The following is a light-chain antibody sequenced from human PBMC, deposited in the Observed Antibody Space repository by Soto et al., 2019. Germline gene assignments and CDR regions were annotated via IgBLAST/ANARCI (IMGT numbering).Light chain of an antibody. CDR3: HHYTNWPPDT. Sequence: EIVMTQSPATLSVSPGERATLSCRASQSISSDLAWYQQKPGQAPRLLIYGASTRATGVPARFSGSGSGTEFTLTISSLQSEDFAVYYCHHYTNWPPDTFGQGTKLEIK. CDR1: QSISSD. V-gene: IGKV3-15*01. J-gene: IGKJ2*01. CDR2: GAS.